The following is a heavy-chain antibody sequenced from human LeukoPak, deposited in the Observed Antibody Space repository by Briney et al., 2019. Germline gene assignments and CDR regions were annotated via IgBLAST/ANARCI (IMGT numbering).Heavy chain of an antibody. J-gene: IGHJ4*02. V-gene: IGHV4-39*01. D-gene: IGHD5-12*01. CDR2: IYYSGST. Sequence: SETLCLTCTVSGVSISSSSYYWGWIRQPPGKGLEWVGSIYYSGSTYYNPSLKSRVTISVDTSKNQFSLKLSSVTAADTAVYYCARGRSEYSGYDLPDYWGQGTLVTVSS. CDR3: ARGRSEYSGYDLPDY. CDR1: GVSISSSSYY.